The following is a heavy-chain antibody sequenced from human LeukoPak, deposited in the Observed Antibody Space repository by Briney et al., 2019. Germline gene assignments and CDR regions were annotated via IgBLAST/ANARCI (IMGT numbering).Heavy chain of an antibody. Sequence: GVSVRLFCAASGFTFSSYAMSWVRQAPGKGLEGVSSFSGRGASTYYENAVKGTFSTARDNCKNTLYLQMKSMRAEDKALYYSAKDKAGGWEIPRDHDALNIWGQGTMVTVSS. CDR2: FSGRGAST. CDR1: GFTFSSYA. CDR3: AKDKAGGWEIPRDHDALNI. J-gene: IGHJ3*02. V-gene: IGHV3-23*02. D-gene: IGHD1-26*01.